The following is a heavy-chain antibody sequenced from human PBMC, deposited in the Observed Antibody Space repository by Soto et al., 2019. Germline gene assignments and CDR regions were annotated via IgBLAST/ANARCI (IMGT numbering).Heavy chain of an antibody. D-gene: IGHD6-13*01. CDR3: AKDLELKEYSSSHSLNP. J-gene: IGHJ5*02. CDR2: ISYDGSNK. V-gene: IGHV3-30*18. CDR1: GFTFSSYG. Sequence: GGSLRLSCAASGFTFSSYGMHWVRQAPGKGLEWVAVISYDGSNKYYADSVKGRFTISRDNSKNTLYLQMNSLRAEDTAVYYCAKDLELKEYSSSHSLNPWGQGTLVTVSS.